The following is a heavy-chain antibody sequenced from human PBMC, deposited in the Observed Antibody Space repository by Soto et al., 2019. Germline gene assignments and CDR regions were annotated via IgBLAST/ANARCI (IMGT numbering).Heavy chain of an antibody. CDR2: IGSGGDK. V-gene: IGHV3-13*01. CDR3: TRKNPPTGMEV. D-gene: IGHD3-9*01. Sequence: EVQLVESGGGLVQPGGSLRLSCAASGFTLSSYDIHWVRQATGEGLAWVSGIGSGGDKHYADSVKGRFIISREDGKNSLYLQMNNLRVGDTAVYYCTRKNPPTGMEVWGKGATVTVSS. J-gene: IGHJ6*04. CDR1: GFTLSSYD.